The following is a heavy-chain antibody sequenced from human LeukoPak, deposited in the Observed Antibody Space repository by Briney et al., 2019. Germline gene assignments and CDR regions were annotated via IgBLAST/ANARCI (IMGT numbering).Heavy chain of an antibody. J-gene: IGHJ6*02. CDR1: GASINSYY. V-gene: IGHV4-34*01. D-gene: IGHD3-10*01. CDR2: INHSGST. Sequence: SETLSLTCTVSGASINSYYWSWIRQPPGKGLEWIGEINHSGSTNYNPSLKSRVTISVDTSKNQFSLKLSSVTAADTAVYYCATAYGSGSYYPDYYYYGMDVWGQGTTVTVSS. CDR3: ATAYGSGSYYPDYYYYGMDV.